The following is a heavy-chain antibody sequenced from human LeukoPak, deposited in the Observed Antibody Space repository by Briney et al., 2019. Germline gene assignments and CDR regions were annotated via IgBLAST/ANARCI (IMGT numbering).Heavy chain of an antibody. J-gene: IGHJ5*02. V-gene: IGHV4-39*01. D-gene: IGHD2-15*01. Sequence: KASETLSLTCIVSGGSISSSIYYWGWIRQPPGKGLEWIGSVYYSGSTYYNSSLESRVTISVDTSKNQFSLKLTSVTAADTAVYYCARLPSVRGVASAVSCFDPWGQGTLVTVSS. CDR1: GGSISSSIYY. CDR2: VYYSGST. CDR3: ARLPSVRGVASAVSCFDP.